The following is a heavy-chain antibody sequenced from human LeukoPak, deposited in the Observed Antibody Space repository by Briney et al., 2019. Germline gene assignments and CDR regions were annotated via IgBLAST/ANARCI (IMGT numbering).Heavy chain of an antibody. CDR1: GYYFTSYW. J-gene: IGHJ3*02. V-gene: IGHV5-51*01. CDR3: ARLLSSATWGAFDI. Sequence: GESLKISCQGSGYYFTSYWIGWVRQMPGKGLEWMGIINPGDSDTRYSPSFQGQVTISADKSISTAYLQWSSLKASDTAMYYCARLLSSATWGAFDIWGQGTVVTVSS. D-gene: IGHD6-25*01. CDR2: INPGDSDT.